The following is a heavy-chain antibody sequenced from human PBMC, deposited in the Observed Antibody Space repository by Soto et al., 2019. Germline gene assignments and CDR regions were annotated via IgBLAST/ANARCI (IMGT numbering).Heavy chain of an antibody. CDR3: ARVVRGVINYYYYYGMDV. CDR2: IIPIFGTA. V-gene: IGHV1-69*01. CDR1: GGTFSSYA. Sequence: QVQLVQSGAEVKKPGSSVKVSCKASGGTFSSYAISWVRQAPGQGLEWMGGIIPIFGTANYAQKFQGRVTITADESTCTAYMELSSLRSEDTAVYYCARVVRGVINYYYYYGMDVWGQGTTVTVSS. D-gene: IGHD3-10*01. J-gene: IGHJ6*02.